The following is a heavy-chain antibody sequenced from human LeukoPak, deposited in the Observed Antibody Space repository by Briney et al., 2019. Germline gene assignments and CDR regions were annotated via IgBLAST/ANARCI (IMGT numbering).Heavy chain of an antibody. J-gene: IGHJ4*02. Sequence: PSETLSLTCAVSGGSISSGDYSWSWIRQPPGKGLEWIGHIYYSGSAYYSPSLKGRVTTSVDRSKSQFSLKLSSVTAADTAVYFCASGYSYGKGDFFDYWGQGTLVTVSS. CDR1: GGSISSGDYS. V-gene: IGHV4-30-2*01. CDR2: IYYSGSA. CDR3: ASGYSYGKGDFFDY. D-gene: IGHD5-18*01.